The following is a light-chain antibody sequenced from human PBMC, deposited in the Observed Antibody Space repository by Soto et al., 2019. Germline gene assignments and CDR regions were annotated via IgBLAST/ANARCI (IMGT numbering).Light chain of an antibody. CDR2: GAS. J-gene: IGKJ1*01. Sequence: EIVLTQSPGTLSLSPGERATLSCRASQSVSSNYLAWYQQKPGQAPRLLIYGASSRATGIPDRFSGSGSGTDFTLTISRLEPEDFAVYYCQQYGSSPQTFVQGTKVDIK. CDR3: QQYGSSPQT. V-gene: IGKV3-20*01. CDR1: QSVSSNY.